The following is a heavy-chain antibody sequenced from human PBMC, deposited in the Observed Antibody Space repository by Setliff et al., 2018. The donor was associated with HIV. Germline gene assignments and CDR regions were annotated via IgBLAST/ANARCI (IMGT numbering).Heavy chain of an antibody. CDR2: IYASGRT. CDR3: AREIQFSATTYYYYYMDD. J-gene: IGHJ6*03. V-gene: IGHV4-4*07. D-gene: IGHD5-18*01. CDR1: GSSISSYY. Sequence: PSETLSLTCTVSGSSISSYYWSWIRQPAGKGLEWIGRIYASGRTNYNPSLKSRVTLSVDTSKNQFSLKVTSVTAADTAVYYCAREIQFSATTYYYYYMDDWGRGTTVTVSS.